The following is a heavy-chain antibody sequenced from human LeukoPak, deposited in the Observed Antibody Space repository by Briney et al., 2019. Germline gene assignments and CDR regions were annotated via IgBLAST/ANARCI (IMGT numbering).Heavy chain of an antibody. Sequence: GGSLRLSCAASGFTFSSYAMSWVRQAPGEGLEWVSVIYSGGSTYYADSVRGRFTISRDNSKNTLYLQMNSLRAEDTAVYYCSSGYYQQGYYFDYWGQGTLVTVSS. J-gene: IGHJ4*02. CDR3: SSGYYQQGYYFDY. CDR1: GFTFSSYA. CDR2: IYSGGST. V-gene: IGHV3-66*01. D-gene: IGHD3-22*01.